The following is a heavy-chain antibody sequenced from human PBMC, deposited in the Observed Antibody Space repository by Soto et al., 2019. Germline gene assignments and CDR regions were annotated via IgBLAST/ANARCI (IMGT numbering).Heavy chain of an antibody. V-gene: IGHV3-30*18. CDR3: AKSVYNWNDGFFDY. D-gene: IGHD1-1*01. CDR1: GFTFSSYG. CDR2: ISYDEINK. J-gene: IGHJ4*02. Sequence: QVQLVESGGGVVQPGRSLRLSCAASGFTFSSYGMHWVRQAPGKGLEWVAIISYDEINKYYADSVKGRFTISRDNSKNTLYLQMNSLRAEDTAVYCAKSVYNWNDGFFDYWGQGTLVTVSS.